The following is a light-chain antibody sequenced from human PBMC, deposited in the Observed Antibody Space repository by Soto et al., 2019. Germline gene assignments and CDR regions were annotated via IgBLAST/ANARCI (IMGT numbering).Light chain of an antibody. CDR3: QQYNSYSPWT. CDR2: DAS. Sequence: EIDITQSPATLSASVGDRVTITCRASQSISSWLAWYQQKPGKAPKLLIYDASSLESGVPSRFSGSGSGTEFTLTISSLQPDDFATYYCQQYNSYSPWTFGQGTKVDSK. V-gene: IGKV1-5*01. J-gene: IGKJ1*01. CDR1: QSISSW.